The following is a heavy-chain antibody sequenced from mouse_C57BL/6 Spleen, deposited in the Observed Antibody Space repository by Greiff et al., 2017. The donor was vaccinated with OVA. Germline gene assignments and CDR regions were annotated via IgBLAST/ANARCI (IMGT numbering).Heavy chain of an antibody. CDR3: TREDYDYDGRGFAY. J-gene: IGHJ3*01. CDR2: ISSGGDYI. Sequence: EVQLVESGEGLVKPGGSLKLSCAASGFTFSSYAMSWVRQTPEKRLEWVAYISSGGDYIYYADTVKGRFTISRDNARNTLYLQMSSLKSEDTAMYYCTREDYDYDGRGFAYWGQGTLVTVSA. V-gene: IGHV5-9-1*02. D-gene: IGHD2-4*01. CDR1: GFTFSSYA.